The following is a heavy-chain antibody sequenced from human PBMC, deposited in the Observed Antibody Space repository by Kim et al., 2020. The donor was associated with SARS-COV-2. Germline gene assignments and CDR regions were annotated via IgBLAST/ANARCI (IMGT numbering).Heavy chain of an antibody. CDR3: ARDLVVVPAASGFDY. J-gene: IGHJ4*02. CDR2: INPSGGST. V-gene: IGHV1-46*01. CDR1: RYTFTSYY. D-gene: IGHD2-2*01. Sequence: ASVKVSCKASRYTFTSYYMHWVRQAPGQGLEWMGIINPSGGSTSYAQKFQGRVTMTRDTSTSTVYMELSSLRSEDTAVYYCARDLVVVPAASGFDYWGQGTLVTVSS.